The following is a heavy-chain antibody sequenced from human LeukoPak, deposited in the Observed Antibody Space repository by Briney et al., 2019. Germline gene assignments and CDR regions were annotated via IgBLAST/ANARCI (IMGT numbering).Heavy chain of an antibody. Sequence: GASVKVSCKASGYTFTGYYMHWVRQAPGQGLEWMGWINPKSGGTNYLQKFQGRVTMTRDTSISTAYMELSRLRSDDAAVYYCARATAENDYWGQGTLVTVST. V-gene: IGHV1-2*02. CDR1: GYTFTGYY. J-gene: IGHJ4*02. CDR3: ARATAENDY. CDR2: INPKSGGT. D-gene: IGHD1-14*01.